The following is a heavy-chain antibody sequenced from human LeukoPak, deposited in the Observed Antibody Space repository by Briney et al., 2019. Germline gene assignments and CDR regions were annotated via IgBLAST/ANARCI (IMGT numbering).Heavy chain of an antibody. Sequence: SETLSLTCTVSGGSISSYYWSWIRQPPGKGLEWIGYIYYSGSTNYNPSLKSRVTISVDTSKNQFSLKLSSVTAADTAVYYCARRTVTTLDYWGQGTLVTVSS. D-gene: IGHD4-17*01. V-gene: IGHV4-59*01. CDR3: ARRTVTTLDY. CDR1: GGSISSYY. CDR2: IYYSGST. J-gene: IGHJ4*02.